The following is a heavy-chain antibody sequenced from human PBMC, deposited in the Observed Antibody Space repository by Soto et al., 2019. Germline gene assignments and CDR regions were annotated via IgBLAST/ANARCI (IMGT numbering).Heavy chain of an antibody. CDR2: VSSGGSAT. J-gene: IGHJ3*02. Sequence: GGSLRLSCAASGFTFSDYYMYWIRQAPGKGLEWVSYVSSGGSATYYADSVRGRFTISRDNAKDSLYLQMNSLRAEDTAVYYCARAPDVFEMWGQGTMVTVS. CDR1: GFTFSDYY. CDR3: ARAPDVFEM. V-gene: IGHV3-11*01.